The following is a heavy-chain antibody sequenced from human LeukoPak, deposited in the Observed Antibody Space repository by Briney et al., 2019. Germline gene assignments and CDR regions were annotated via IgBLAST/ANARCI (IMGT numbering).Heavy chain of an antibody. V-gene: IGHV4-34*01. D-gene: IGHD5-12*01. CDR2: INHSGST. Sequence: SETLSLTCAVYGGSSSGYYWSWIRQPPGKGLEWIGEINHSGSTNYDPSLKSRVTISVDTSKNQFSLKLSSVTAADTAVYYCASSHGGYALDYYYYGMDVWGQGTTVTVSS. CDR1: GGSSSGYY. CDR3: ASSHGGYALDYYYYGMDV. J-gene: IGHJ6*02.